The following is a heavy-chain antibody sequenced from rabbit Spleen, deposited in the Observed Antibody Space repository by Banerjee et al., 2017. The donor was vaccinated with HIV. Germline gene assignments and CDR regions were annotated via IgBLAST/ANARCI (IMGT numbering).Heavy chain of an antibody. CDR1: GFSFSSGDY. D-gene: IGHD8-1*01. V-gene: IGHV1S40*01. J-gene: IGHJ6*01. Sequence: QSLEESGGDLVKPGASLTLTCTASGFSFSSGDYMCWVLQAPGKGLEWIACIYTGSSGSTYYASWATGRFTCSKTSSTTVTLQMTSLTAADTASYFCARDTGSSFSSYGMDLWGPGTLVTVS. CDR3: ARDTGSSFSSYGMDL. CDR2: IYTGSSGST.